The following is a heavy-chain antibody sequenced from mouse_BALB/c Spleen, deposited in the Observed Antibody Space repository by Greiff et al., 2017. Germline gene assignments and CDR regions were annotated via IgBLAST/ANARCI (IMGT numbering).Heavy chain of an antibody. J-gene: IGHJ3*01. V-gene: IGHV3-2*02. CDR3: ASQALFTTAFAY. D-gene: IGHD1-2*01. CDR1: GYSITSDYA. CDR2: ISYSGST. Sequence: ESGPGLVKPSQSLSLTCTVTGYSITSDYAWNWIRQFPGNKLEWMGYISYSGSTSYNPSLKSRISITRDTSKNQFFLQLNSVTTEDTATYYCASQALFTTAFAYWGQGTLVTVSA.